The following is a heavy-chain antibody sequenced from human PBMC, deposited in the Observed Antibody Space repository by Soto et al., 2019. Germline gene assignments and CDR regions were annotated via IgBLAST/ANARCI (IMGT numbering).Heavy chain of an antibody. J-gene: IGHJ6*02. V-gene: IGHV3-30*18. CDR2: ISYDGSNK. Sequence: PVGSLRLSCAASGFTFSSYGMHWVRQAPGKGLEWVAVISYDGSNKYYADSVKGRFTISRDNSKNTLYLQMNSLRAEDTAVYYCAKDRDYCGGGCLEYYYYYGMDVWGQGTTVTVSS. D-gene: IGHD2-21*02. CDR1: GFTFSSYG. CDR3: AKDRDYCGGGCLEYYYYYGMDV.